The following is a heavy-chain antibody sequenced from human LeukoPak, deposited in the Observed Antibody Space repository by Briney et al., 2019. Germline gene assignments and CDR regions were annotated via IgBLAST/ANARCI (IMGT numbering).Heavy chain of an antibody. D-gene: IGHD7-27*01. V-gene: IGHV3-11*01. CDR3: GRDKRSGVFNP. J-gene: IGHJ5*02. Sequence: GGALRLSCVASGFTFSDYYLSWIRQAPGKALEWVSSIGGSGSDINYADSVKGRFTISRDNAKNSMYLQMNSLRAEDTAVYYCGRDKRSGVFNPWGQGTLVTVSS. CDR2: IGGSGSDI. CDR1: GFTFSDYY.